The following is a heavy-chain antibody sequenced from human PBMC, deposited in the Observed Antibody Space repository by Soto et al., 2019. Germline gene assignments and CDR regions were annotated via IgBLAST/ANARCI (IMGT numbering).Heavy chain of an antibody. V-gene: IGHV3-15*07. CDR1: GFTFSNAW. Sequence: EVQLVESGGGLVKPGGSLRLSCAASGFTFSNAWMNWVRQAPGTGLEWVGRIKSKTDGGTTDYAAPVKGRFTISRDDSKNTLYLQMNSLKTKDTAVYYCTTDELLLWFGVQPDIGIRWGQGTLVTVSS. D-gene: IGHD3-10*01. J-gene: IGHJ4*02. CDR3: TTDELLLWFGVQPDIGIR. CDR2: IKSKTDGGTT.